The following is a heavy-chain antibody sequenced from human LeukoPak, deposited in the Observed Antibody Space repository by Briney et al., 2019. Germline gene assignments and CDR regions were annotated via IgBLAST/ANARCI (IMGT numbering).Heavy chain of an antibody. Sequence: APVKVSCKTSGYTFISYGISWLRQAPGQGIEWMGWISANKGDTEYAQNFQGRLTVTRDTSTSTAYMELKRLKSDDTAVYYCARADIIVVAGATPVGSAFEYWGQGTLITVS. CDR2: ISANKGDT. D-gene: IGHD2-15*01. CDR3: ARADIIVVAGATPVGSAFEY. CDR1: GYTFISYG. J-gene: IGHJ4*02. V-gene: IGHV1-18*01.